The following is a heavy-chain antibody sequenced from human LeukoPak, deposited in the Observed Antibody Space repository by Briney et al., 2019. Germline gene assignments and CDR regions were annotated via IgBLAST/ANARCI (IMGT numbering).Heavy chain of an antibody. D-gene: IGHD3-3*01. J-gene: IGHJ4*02. CDR2: IGGLGSST. CDR3: ARDPGVVAFHYFDF. CDR1: GFTFSSHA. V-gene: IGHV3-23*01. Sequence: WGSLRLSCAASGFTFSSHAMAWFRQAPVKGLEWVSAIGGLGSSTYYGDSVKGRFTISRDNSKNTVYLQMDSLRVEDTAVYYCARDPGVVAFHYFDFWGQGTLITVSS.